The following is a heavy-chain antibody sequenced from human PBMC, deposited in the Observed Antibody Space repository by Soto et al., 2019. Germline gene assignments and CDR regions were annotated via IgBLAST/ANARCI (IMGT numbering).Heavy chain of an antibody. CDR2: TSATGSTT. CDR3: AKPSKWSSTSCYSGGSTCPLDC. V-gene: IGHV3-23*01. D-gene: IGHD2-2*02. Sequence: EVQLLESGGGLVQPGGSLSLSCAVSGFTFSTHAMSWVRQAPGTGLEWVSGTSATGSTTYYADSVKGQLTISRDNSKNTLYMQMNSLRAEDTAVYYCAKPSKWSSTSCYSGGSTCPLDCWGQVTLVTFSS. J-gene: IGHJ4*02. CDR1: GFTFSTHA.